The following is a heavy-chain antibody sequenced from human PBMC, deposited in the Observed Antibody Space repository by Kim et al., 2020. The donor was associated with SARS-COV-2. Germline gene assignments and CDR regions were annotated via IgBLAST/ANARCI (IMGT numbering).Heavy chain of an antibody. D-gene: IGHD3-3*02. CDR3: AREGRSSIPGY. V-gene: IGHV4-4*07. J-gene: IGHJ4*02. CDR2: IYSSGST. CDR1: GGSISSYH. Sequence: SETLSLTCTVSGGSISSYHWTWIRQPAGRGLEWIGRIYSSGSTDYNPSLKSRVTMSVDTSKNHFSLRLTSVTAADTAVYYCAREGRSSIPGYWGQGTLVT.